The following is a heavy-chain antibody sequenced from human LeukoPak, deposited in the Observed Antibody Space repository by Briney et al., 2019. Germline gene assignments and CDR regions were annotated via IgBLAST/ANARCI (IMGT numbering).Heavy chain of an antibody. Sequence: SETLSLTCTVSGGSISSGGYYWSWIRLHPGKGLEWIGYIYYSGSTYYNPSLKSRVTISVDTSKNQFSLKLSSVTAADTAVYYCARASYGGNSKIVDYWGQGTLVTVSS. CDR1: GGSISSGGYY. D-gene: IGHD4-23*01. CDR2: IYYSGST. CDR3: ARASYGGNSKIVDY. J-gene: IGHJ4*02. V-gene: IGHV4-31*03.